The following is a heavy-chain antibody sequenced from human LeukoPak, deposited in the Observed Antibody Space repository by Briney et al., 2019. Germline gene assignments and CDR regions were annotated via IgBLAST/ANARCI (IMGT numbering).Heavy chain of an antibody. D-gene: IGHD1-26*01. J-gene: IGHJ4*02. Sequence: PGGSLRLSCAASGFTFSSYAMSWVRQAPGKGLEWVSAISGSGGSTYYADSVKGRFTISRDNSKNTLYLQMNSLIAEDTAVYYCAKGKLSKWELPYYFDYWGQGTLVTVSS. CDR3: AKGKLSKWELPYYFDY. V-gene: IGHV3-23*01. CDR2: ISGSGGST. CDR1: GFTFSSYA.